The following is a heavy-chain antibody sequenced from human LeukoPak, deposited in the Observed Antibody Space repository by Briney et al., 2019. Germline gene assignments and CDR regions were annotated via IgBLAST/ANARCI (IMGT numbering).Heavy chain of an antibody. Sequence: SETLSLTCTVSGGSISSYSWSWIRQTPGKGLEWIGSMYYSGSTNYNPSLKSRVTMSVDTSKNQFSLRLSSVTAADTAVYYCARHGGESIVAMILHAFDIWGQGTMVTVSS. CDR3: ARHGGESIVAMILHAFDI. D-gene: IGHD5-12*01. J-gene: IGHJ3*02. CDR1: GGSISSYS. CDR2: MYYSGST. V-gene: IGHV4-59*08.